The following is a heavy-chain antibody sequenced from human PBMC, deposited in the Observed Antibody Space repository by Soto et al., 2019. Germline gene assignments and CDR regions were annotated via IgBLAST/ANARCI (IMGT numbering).Heavy chain of an antibody. CDR2: IYYSGST. CDR1: GGSISSGGYY. CDR3: ARDGLELPYY. D-gene: IGHD1-7*01. V-gene: IGHV4-31*03. J-gene: IGHJ4*02. Sequence: LSLTCTVSGGSISSGGYYWSWIRQHPGKGLEWIGYIYYSGSTYYNPSLKSRVTISVDTSKNQFSLKLSSVTAADTAVYYCARDGLELPYYWGQGTLVTVSS.